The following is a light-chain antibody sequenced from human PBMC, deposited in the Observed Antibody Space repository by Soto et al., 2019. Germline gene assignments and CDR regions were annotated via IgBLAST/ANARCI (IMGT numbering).Light chain of an antibody. V-gene: IGKV2-24*01. J-gene: IGKJ5*01. CDR1: QSLVHSDGIAY. CDR2: KVS. Sequence: DIVMTQTPLSSPVTLGQAASISCRSSQSLVHSDGIAYFSWFQQRPGRSPRRLIYKVSNRASGVPDRFSGSGSGTDFTLKISRVEAEDVGVYYCMQALQTLITFGQGTRLEI. CDR3: MQALQTLIT.